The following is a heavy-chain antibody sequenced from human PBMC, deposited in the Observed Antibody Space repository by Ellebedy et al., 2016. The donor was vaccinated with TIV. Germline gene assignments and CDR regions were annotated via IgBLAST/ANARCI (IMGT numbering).Heavy chain of an antibody. V-gene: IGHV4-34*01. CDR3: ARGIGAANRDDAFDI. J-gene: IGHJ3*02. D-gene: IGHD2-15*01. CDR2: INHSGST. CDR1: GGSFSGYY. Sequence: GSLRLSXAVYGGSFSGYYWSWIRQPPGKGLEWIGEINHSGSTNYNPSLKSRVTISVDTSKNQFSLKLSSVTAADTAVYYCARGIGAANRDDAFDIWGQGTMVTVSS.